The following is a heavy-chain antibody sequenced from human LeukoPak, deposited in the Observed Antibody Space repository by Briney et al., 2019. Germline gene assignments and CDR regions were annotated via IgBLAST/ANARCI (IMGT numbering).Heavy chain of an antibody. Sequence: GGSLRLSCAASGFTFSSYAMHWVRQAPGKGLEWVAVISSDGTNKYYGDSVKGRFTISRDNSKNTLYLQMNSLRPEDTAVYYCARKSGYCSGGSCYYYFDYWGQGTLVTVSS. J-gene: IGHJ4*02. CDR2: ISSDGTNK. CDR3: ARKSGYCSGGSCYYYFDY. CDR1: GFTFSSYA. D-gene: IGHD2-15*01. V-gene: IGHV3-30*04.